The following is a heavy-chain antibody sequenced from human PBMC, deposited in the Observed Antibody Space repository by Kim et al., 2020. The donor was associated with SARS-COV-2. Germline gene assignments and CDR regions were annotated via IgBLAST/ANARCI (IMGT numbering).Heavy chain of an antibody. CDR2: GT. V-gene: IGHV1-2*02. J-gene: IGHJ4*02. CDR3: ARGVVGLFDY. D-gene: IGHD3-22*01. Sequence: GTNYAQKLQGRVTMTRDTSISTAYMELSRLRSDDTAVYYCARGVVGLFDYWGQGTLVTVSS.